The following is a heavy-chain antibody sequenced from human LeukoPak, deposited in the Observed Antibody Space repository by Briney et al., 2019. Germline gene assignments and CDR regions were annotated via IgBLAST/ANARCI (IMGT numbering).Heavy chain of an antibody. CDR3: EKDLHWGFDY. CDR2: ISGNGVKT. V-gene: IGHV3-23*01. Sequence: GGSLRLSCAASGFTFSTYGMSWVRQAPGKGLEWVSAISGNGVKTYFADSVKGRFTISRDNSKSTLYLQMSSLRAEDTAVYYCEKDLHWGFDYWGQGILVTVSS. D-gene: IGHD7-27*01. J-gene: IGHJ4*02. CDR1: GFTFSTYG.